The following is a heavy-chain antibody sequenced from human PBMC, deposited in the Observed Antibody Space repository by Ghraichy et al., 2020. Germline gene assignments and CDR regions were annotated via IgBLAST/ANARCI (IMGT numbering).Heavy chain of an antibody. CDR3: ATSNEYYIGKFDY. D-gene: IGHD1-26*01. J-gene: IGHJ4*02. CDR1: GVSMSSYY. V-gene: IGHV4-59*01. Sequence: SETLSLTCTVSGVSMSSYYWSWIRQPPGKGLEWIWFMHYSGITKYNPSLRSRFTISIDMSKNQFSLNLNSVTTADTAVYYCATSNEYYIGKFDYWGEGTLVIVSS. CDR2: MHYSGIT.